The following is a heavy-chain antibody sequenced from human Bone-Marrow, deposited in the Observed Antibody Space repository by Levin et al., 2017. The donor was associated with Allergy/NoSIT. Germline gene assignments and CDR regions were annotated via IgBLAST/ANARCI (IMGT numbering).Heavy chain of an antibody. J-gene: IGHJ4*02. CDR3: ARAPVYSSSFFDY. CDR2: ISSSSSTI. CDR1: GFTFSSYS. V-gene: IGHV3-48*02. Sequence: GESLKISCAASGFTFSSYSMNWVRQAPGKGLEWVSYISSSSSTIYYADSVKGRFTISRDNAKNSLYLQMNSLRDEDTAVYYCARAPVYSSSFFDYWGQGTLVTVSS. D-gene: IGHD6-6*01.